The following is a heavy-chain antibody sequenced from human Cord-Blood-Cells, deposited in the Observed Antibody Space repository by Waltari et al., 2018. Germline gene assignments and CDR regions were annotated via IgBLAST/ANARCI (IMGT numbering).Heavy chain of an antibody. J-gene: IGHJ3*02. Sequence: EVQLVESGGGLVQPGGSLRLSCAASGFTFSSYWMHWVHQAPGKGLVWVSRINSDGSSTSYADSGKGRFTISRDNAKNTLYLQMNSLRAEDTAVYYCARDRGCTGGVCFAFDIWGQGTMVTVSS. CDR2: INSDGSST. CDR3: ARDRGCTGGVCFAFDI. CDR1: GFTFSSYW. V-gene: IGHV3-74*01. D-gene: IGHD2-8*02.